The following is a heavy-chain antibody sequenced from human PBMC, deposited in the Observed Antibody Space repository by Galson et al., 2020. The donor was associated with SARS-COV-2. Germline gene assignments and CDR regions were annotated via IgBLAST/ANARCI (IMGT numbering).Heavy chain of an antibody. CDR3: ARVRSGNYIYDD. CDR2: IYPGDSET. Sequence: KIGESLKISCKASGYSFNRDWIGWVRQMPGKGLEWMGIIYPGDSETRYSLSFQGQVTMSADKSTNTAYLQWSSLKASDTAMYYCARVRSGNYIYDDWGQGTRVNVAS. V-gene: IGHV5-51*01. D-gene: IGHD1-26*01. CDR1: GYSFNRDW. J-gene: IGHJ4*02.